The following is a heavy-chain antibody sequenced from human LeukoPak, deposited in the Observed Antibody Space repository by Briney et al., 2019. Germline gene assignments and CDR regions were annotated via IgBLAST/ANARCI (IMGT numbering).Heavy chain of an antibody. Sequence: GGSLRLSCVASGFTFISYWMTWVRQAPGKGLEWVAQINQDGTESYSVDSVRGRFTISRDNAKNSVYLQMNSQRPEDTAVYYCARDSTGTVFDLWGQGTLVTVSS. V-gene: IGHV3-7*04. CDR1: GFTFISYW. D-gene: IGHD1-1*01. J-gene: IGHJ4*02. CDR3: ARDSTGTVFDL. CDR2: INQDGTES.